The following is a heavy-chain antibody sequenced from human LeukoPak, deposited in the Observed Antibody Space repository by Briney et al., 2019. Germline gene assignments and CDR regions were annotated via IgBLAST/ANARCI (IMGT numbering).Heavy chain of an antibody. Sequence: GESLKISCKGSGYSFTSYWIGWVRQMPGKGLEWMGIIYPGDSDTRYSPSFQGQVTISADKSIGTAYLQWSSLKASDTAMYYCARQALKSRMATSYYFDYWGQGTLVTVSS. CDR2: IYPGDSDT. CDR3: ARQALKSRMATSYYFDY. J-gene: IGHJ4*02. D-gene: IGHD5-12*01. V-gene: IGHV5-51*01. CDR1: GYSFTSYW.